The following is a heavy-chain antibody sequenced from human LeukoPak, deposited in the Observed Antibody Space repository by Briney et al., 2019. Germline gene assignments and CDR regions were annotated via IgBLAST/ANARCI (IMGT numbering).Heavy chain of an antibody. CDR2: IRYDGSNK. D-gene: IGHD1-7*01. CDR1: GFTFSSYG. V-gene: IGHV3-30*02. CDR3: AKDRWGITGTTASPLGY. J-gene: IGHJ4*02. Sequence: GGSLRLSCAASGFTFSSYGMHWVRQAPGKGLEWVAFIRYDGSNKYYADSVKGRFTISRDNSKNTLYLQMNSLRAEDTAVYYCAKDRWGITGTTASPLGYWGQGTLVTVSS.